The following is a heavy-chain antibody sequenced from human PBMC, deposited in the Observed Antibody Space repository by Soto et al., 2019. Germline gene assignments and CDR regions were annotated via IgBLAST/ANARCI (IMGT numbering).Heavy chain of an antibody. Sequence: ASVKVSCKASGYTFTSYGISWVRQAPGQGLEWMGWISAYNGNTNYAQKLQGRVTMTTDTSASTAYMELRSLSSVTAADTAVYYCARLPPVVAATFYAFDIWGQGTMVTVS. D-gene: IGHD2-15*01. CDR2: ISAYNGNT. CDR1: GYTFTSYG. CDR3: ARLPPVVAATFYAFDI. J-gene: IGHJ3*02. V-gene: IGHV1-18*01.